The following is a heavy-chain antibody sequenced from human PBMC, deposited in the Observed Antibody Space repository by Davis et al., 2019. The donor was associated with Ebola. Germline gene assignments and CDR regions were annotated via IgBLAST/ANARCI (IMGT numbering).Heavy chain of an antibody. J-gene: IGHJ5*02. CDR2: ITTGSNAI. V-gene: IGHV3-48*02. Sequence: PGGSLRLSCAASGFSFSDFSMNWVRQAPGEALEWISYITTGSNAIHYADSVKGRFTVSRDNVKNSLLLQMNSLRDEDSAVYDCVRDYIFAFDLWGQGAQVTVSS. CDR1: GFSFSDFS. CDR3: VRDYIFAFDL.